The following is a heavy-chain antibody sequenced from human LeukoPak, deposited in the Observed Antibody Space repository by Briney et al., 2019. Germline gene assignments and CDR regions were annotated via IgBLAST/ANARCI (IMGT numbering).Heavy chain of an antibody. V-gene: IGHV4-59*01. Sequence: PSETLSLTCTVSGGSISSYYWSWIRQPPGKGLEWIGYIYYSGSTNYNPSFKSRVTISVDTSKNQFSLELSSVTAADTAVYYCARDEGANFFDYWGQGTLVTVSS. J-gene: IGHJ4*02. CDR1: GGSISSYY. CDR3: ARDEGANFFDY. CDR2: IYYSGST. D-gene: IGHD1-26*01.